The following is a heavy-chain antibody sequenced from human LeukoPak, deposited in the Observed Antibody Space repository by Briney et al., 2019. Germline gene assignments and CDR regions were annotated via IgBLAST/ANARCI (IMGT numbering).Heavy chain of an antibody. D-gene: IGHD6-6*01. CDR3: ARLPKYSRPLDY. Sequence: ASVKVSCKASGYTFTGYYMHWVRQAPGQGLEWMGWMNPNSGNTAYAQKFQGRVTMSRDTSISTAYMELSSLRSEDTAVYYCARLPKYSRPLDYWGQGTLVTVSP. CDR1: GYTFTGYY. CDR2: MNPNSGNT. V-gene: IGHV1-8*02. J-gene: IGHJ4*02.